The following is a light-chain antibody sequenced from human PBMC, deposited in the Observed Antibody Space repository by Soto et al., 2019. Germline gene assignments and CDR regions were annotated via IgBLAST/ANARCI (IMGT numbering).Light chain of an antibody. J-gene: IGKJ5*01. CDR1: QSVSSN. V-gene: IGKV3-15*01. Sequence: EIVMTQSPSTLSVSPGERATLSCRASQSVSSNLAWYQQKPXQAPRLLXYGASTRATGIPARFSGSGSGTEFTLTISSLQSEDFAVYYCQQYNNWPPITFGQGTRLEIK. CDR2: GAS. CDR3: QQYNNWPPIT.